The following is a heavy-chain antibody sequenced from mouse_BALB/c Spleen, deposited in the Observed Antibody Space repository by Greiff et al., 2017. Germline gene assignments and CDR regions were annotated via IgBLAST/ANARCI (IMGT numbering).Heavy chain of an antibody. Sequence: LQPPGSELVRPGASVKLSCKASGYTFTSYWMHWVKQRHGQGLEWIGNIYPGSGSTNYDEKFKSKGTLTVDTSSSTAYMHLSSLTSEDSAVYYCTVNYGSFAYWGEGTLVTVSA. V-gene: IGHV1S22*01. CDR3: TVNYGSFAY. CDR2: IYPGSGST. J-gene: IGHJ3*01. D-gene: IGHD1-2*01. CDR1: GYTFTSYW.